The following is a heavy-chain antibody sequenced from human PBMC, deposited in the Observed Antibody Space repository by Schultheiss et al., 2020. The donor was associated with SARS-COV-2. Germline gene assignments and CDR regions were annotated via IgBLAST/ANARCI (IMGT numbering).Heavy chain of an antibody. D-gene: IGHD2-15*01. CDR1: GGSISSGGYY. CDR2: IYQTGST. Sequence: SETLSLTCTVSGGSISSGGYYWSWIRQHPGKGLEWIGSIYQTGSTYYNPSLKSRVTISVDTSMNQFSLQLSFVTAADTAVYYCARHLLSFEDSLNWFDPWGQGALVTVSS. CDR3: ARHLLSFEDSLNWFDP. J-gene: IGHJ5*02. V-gene: IGHV4-39*01.